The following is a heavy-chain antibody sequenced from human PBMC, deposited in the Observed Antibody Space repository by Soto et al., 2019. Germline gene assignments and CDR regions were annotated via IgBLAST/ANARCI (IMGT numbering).Heavy chain of an antibody. D-gene: IGHD6-19*01. CDR1: GYTFTSYG. J-gene: IGHJ5*01. CDR3: ATFSEYSSGWYYS. CDR2: ISAYNGNT. Sequence: QVQLVQSGAEVKKPGASVKVSCKASGYTFTSYGISWVRQAPGQGLEWMGWISAYNGNTNYAQNLQGKVTMTTDTCTSAASMELTSLRSNDTAVYSCATFSEYSSGWYYSWCQRSLVTVSS. V-gene: IGHV1-18*01.